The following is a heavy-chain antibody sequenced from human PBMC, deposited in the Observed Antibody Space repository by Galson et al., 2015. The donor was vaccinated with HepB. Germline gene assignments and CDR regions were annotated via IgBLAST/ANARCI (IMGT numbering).Heavy chain of an antibody. V-gene: IGHV4-39*07. CDR3: ASSGLEWFQSGWFDP. J-gene: IGHJ5*02. CDR2: IYYSGST. CDR1: GGSISSSSYY. D-gene: IGHD3-3*01. Sequence: ETLSLTCTVSGGSISSSSYYWGWIRQPPGKGLEWIGSIYYSGSTYYNPSLKSRVTISVDTSKNQFSLKLSSVTAADTAVYYCASSGLEWFQSGWFDPWGQGTLVTVSS.